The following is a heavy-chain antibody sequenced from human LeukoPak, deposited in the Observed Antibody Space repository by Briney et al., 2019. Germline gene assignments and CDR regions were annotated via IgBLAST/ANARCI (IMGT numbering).Heavy chain of an antibody. D-gene: IGHD3-3*01. Sequence: SETLSLTCTVSGGSISSSSYYWGWIRQPPGKGLEWIGYIYYSGSTNYNPSLKSRVTISVDTSKNQFSLKLSSVTAADTAVYYYARAPEDFWSGTNWFDPWGQGTLVTVSS. CDR2: IYYSGST. J-gene: IGHJ5*02. CDR3: ARAPEDFWSGTNWFDP. CDR1: GGSISSSSYY. V-gene: IGHV4-61*05.